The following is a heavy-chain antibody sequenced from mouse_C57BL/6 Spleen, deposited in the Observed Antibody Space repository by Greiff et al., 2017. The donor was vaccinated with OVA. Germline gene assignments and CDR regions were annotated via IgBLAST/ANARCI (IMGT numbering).Heavy chain of an antibody. CDR2: IDPSDSYT. D-gene: IGHD3-2*02. V-gene: IGHV1-59*01. CDR1: GYTFTSYW. Sequence: QVQLQQPGAELVRPGTSVKLSCKASGYTFTSYWMHWVKQRPGQGLEWIGVIDPSDSYTNYNQKFKGKATLTVDTSSSTAYMQLSSLTSEDSAVYYCARGGAQATIDYWGQGTTLTVSP. J-gene: IGHJ2*01. CDR3: ARGGAQATIDY.